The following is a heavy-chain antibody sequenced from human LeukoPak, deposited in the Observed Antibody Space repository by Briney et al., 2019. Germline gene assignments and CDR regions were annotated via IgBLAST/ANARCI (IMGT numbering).Heavy chain of an antibody. CDR1: GFSLSDYC. CDR3: ARRRDYFDY. Sequence: PWGSLRLSCAASGFSLSDYCMSWIRPAPGKGLEWVSYISSSGSTIYYADSVKGRFTISRDNAKNSLSLQMNSLRAEDTAVYYCARRRDYFDYWGQGTLVTVSS. CDR2: ISSSGSTI. V-gene: IGHV3-11*01. J-gene: IGHJ4*02.